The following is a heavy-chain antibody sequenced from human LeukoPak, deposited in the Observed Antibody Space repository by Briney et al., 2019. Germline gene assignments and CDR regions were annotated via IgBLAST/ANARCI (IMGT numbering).Heavy chain of an antibody. D-gene: IGHD3-3*01. V-gene: IGHV3-23*01. CDR2: ISGSGDST. CDR1: GFTFTSYA. J-gene: IGHJ3*02. Sequence: GGSLRLPCAASGFTFTSYAMSWVRQAPGKGLEWVSAISGSGDSTYYADSVKGRFTMSRDTSKNTVFLQMNSLRVDDTAVYYCARDRIWSPDAFEIWGQGTMVTVSS. CDR3: ARDRIWSPDAFEI.